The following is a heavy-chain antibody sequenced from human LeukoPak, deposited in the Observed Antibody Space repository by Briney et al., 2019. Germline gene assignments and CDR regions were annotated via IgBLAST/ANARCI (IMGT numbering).Heavy chain of an antibody. CDR3: AVSRIVGAVDVFDM. Sequence: GGSLRLSCAASGFTVSSNYMSWVRQAPGKGLEWVSVIYSGGNTYYADSVKGRSTISRDNSKNTVSLQMNSLRDEDTAVYFCAVSRIVGAVDVFDMWGQGTMVTVSS. CDR2: IYSGGNT. D-gene: IGHD1-26*01. CDR1: GFTVSSNY. V-gene: IGHV3-66*01. J-gene: IGHJ3*02.